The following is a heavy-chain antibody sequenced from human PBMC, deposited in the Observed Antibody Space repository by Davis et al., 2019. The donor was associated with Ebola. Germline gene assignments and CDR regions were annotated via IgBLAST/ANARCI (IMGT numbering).Heavy chain of an antibody. V-gene: IGHV4-34*01. CDR3: ARPTVAARAFED. Sequence: PSETLSLTCAVYGGSFSDYYWSWIRQTPGRGLEWIGRINHSGGTNYNPSLKSRVTFSIDTSKNQFSLRLSSVTAADTAVYYCARPTVAARAFEDWGQGTLVTVSS. D-gene: IGHD6-6*01. CDR1: GGSFSDYY. J-gene: IGHJ4*02. CDR2: INHSGGT.